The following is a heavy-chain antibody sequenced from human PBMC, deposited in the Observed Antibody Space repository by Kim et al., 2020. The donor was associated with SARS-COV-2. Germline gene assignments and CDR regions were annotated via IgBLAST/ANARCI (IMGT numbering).Heavy chain of an antibody. CDR1: GYIFTSHW. J-gene: IGHJ6*02. V-gene: IGHV5-51*01. CDR2: IYPSDSDT. D-gene: IGHD3-10*01. CDR3: ARPGYYGGKSYYYYGMGV. Sequence: GESLKISCKGSGYIFTSHWLGWVRQMPGKGLEWMGIIYPSDSDTRYNPSFQGQVTITVDKSITTAYLQWSSLKASDTAMYYCARPGYYGGKSYYYYGMGVWGQETTVTVSS.